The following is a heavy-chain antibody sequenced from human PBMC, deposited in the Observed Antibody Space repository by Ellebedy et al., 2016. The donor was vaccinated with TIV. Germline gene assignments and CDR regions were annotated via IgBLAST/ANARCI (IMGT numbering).Heavy chain of an antibody. CDR1: GYSFTSYW. J-gene: IGHJ6*02. Sequence: GESLKISXKGSGYSFTSYWIGWVRQMPGKGLEWMGIIYPGDSDTRYSPSFQGQVTISADKSISTAYLQWSSLKASDTAMYYCARVGADTLYGMDVWGQGTTVTVSS. CDR2: IYPGDSDT. CDR3: ARVGADTLYGMDV. V-gene: IGHV5-51*01. D-gene: IGHD3-16*01.